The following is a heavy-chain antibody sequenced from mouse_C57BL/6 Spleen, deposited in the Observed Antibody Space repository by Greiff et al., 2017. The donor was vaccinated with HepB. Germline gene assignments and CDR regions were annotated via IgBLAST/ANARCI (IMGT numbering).Heavy chain of an antibody. J-gene: IGHJ1*03. D-gene: IGHD2-4*01. CDR2: ISNLAYSI. CDR3: ARQDDYDMYFDV. CDR1: GFTFSDYG. Sequence: EVMLVESGGGLVQPGGSLKLSCAASGFTFSDYGMAWVRQAPRKGPEWVAFISNLAYSIYYADTVTGRFTISRENAKNTLYLEMSSLRSEDTAMYYCARQDDYDMYFDVWGTGTTVTVSS. V-gene: IGHV5-15*01.